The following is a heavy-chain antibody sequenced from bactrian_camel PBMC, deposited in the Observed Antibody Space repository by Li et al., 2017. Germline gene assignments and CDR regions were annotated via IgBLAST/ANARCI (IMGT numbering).Heavy chain of an antibody. CDR3: ATDQAEYSDYATYFGY. J-gene: IGHJ6*01. CDR1: GFIFSNYW. Sequence: HVQLVESGGCLVQPGGSLRLSCAASGFIFSNYWMYWVRQAPGKGREWVASIDSGGSTTYYADSVKGRFTISRDNAKNTLQLQMNSLKPEDSAVYCCATDQAEYSDYATYFGYWGQGTQVTVSS. D-gene: IGHD4*01. V-gene: IGHV3S1*01. CDR2: IDSGGSTT.